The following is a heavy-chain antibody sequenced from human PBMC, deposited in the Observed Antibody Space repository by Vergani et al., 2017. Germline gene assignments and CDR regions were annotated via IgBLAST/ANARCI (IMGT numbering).Heavy chain of an antibody. CDR3: AVVATIDYYYGMDV. V-gene: IGHV3-23*04. D-gene: IGHD5-12*01. J-gene: IGHJ6*02. CDR2: ISGSVCST. Sequence: EVQLVESGGGLVKPGGSLRLSCAASGFTFSSYAMSWVRQAPGKGLEWVSAISGSVCSTYYADSVKGRFTISRDNSKNTLYLQMNSLRAEDTAVYYCAVVATIDYYYGMDVWGQGTTVTVSS. CDR1: GFTFSSYA.